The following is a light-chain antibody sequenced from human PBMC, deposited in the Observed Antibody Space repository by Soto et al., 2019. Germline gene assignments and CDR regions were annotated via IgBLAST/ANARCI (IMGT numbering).Light chain of an antibody. CDR1: QDISNY. V-gene: IGKV1-39*01. J-gene: IGKJ4*01. CDR2: AAS. CDR3: LQAYNYPLT. Sequence: DIQMTQSPSSLSASLGDRVTITCQASQDISNYLNWYQQKPGKAPKLLIYAASSLQSGVPSRFSGSGSGTDFTLTIRSLQPEDFETYYCLQAYNYPLTFGGGTKVDIK.